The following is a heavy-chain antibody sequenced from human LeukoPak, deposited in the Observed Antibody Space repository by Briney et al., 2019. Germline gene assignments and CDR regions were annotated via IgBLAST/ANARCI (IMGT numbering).Heavy chain of an antibody. V-gene: IGHV1-69*06. CDR1: GGTFSSYA. CDR3: ARARTDYYDSSGHNAFDI. CDR2: IIPIFGTA. D-gene: IGHD3-22*01. Sequence: ASVKVSCKASGGTFSSYAISWVRQAPGQGLEWMGGIIPIFGTANYAQKFQGRVTITADKSTSTAYMELSSLRSEDTAVYYCARARTDYYDSSGHNAFDIWGQGTMVTVSS. J-gene: IGHJ3*02.